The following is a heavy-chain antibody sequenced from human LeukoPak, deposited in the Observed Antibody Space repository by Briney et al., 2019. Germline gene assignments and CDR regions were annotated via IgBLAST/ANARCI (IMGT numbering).Heavy chain of an antibody. V-gene: IGHV3-53*01. J-gene: IGHJ4*02. CDR1: GFSVSTHY. CDR3: ARVRDGVYSGSYFHY. CDR2: IYNTGRT. Sequence: PGGSLRLSCADSGFSVSTHYMSWVRQAPRKGLEWVSVIYNTGRTYYADSVKGRFTISIDNSKNTLFLQMNSLRADDTAVYYCARVRDGVYSGSYFHYWGQGTLATVSS. D-gene: IGHD1-26*01.